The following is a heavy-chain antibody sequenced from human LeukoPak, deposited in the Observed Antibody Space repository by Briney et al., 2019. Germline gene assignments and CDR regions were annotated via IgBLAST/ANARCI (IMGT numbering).Heavy chain of an antibody. CDR3: ARATYYYGSGSYPMFSPFDY. V-gene: IGHV4-34*01. Sequence: SETLSLACAVYGGSFSGYYWSWIRQPPGKGLGWIGEINHSGSTNYNPSLKSRVTISVDTSKNQFSLKLSSVTAADTAVYYCARATYYYGSGSYPMFSPFDYWGQGTLVTVSS. J-gene: IGHJ4*02. D-gene: IGHD3-10*01. CDR2: INHSGST. CDR1: GGSFSGYY.